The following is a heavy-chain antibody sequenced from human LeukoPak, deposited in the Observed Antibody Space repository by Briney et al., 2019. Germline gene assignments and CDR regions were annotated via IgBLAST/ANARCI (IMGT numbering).Heavy chain of an antibody. D-gene: IGHD4-17*01. Sequence: GGSLRLSCTASGFTSGDYAMSWFRQAPGKGVGRGGFIRSKAYGGKAEYAASVKGRFTISRDDSKSIAYLQMNGLKTEDTAVYYCTRDVYGDYGVYWGQGTLVTVSS. CDR1: GFTSGDYA. CDR2: IRSKAYGGKA. J-gene: IGHJ4*02. V-gene: IGHV3-49*03. CDR3: TRDVYGDYGVY.